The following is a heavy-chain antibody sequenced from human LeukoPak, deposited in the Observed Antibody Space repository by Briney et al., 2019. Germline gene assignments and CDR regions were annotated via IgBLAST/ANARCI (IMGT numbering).Heavy chain of an antibody. Sequence: PGGSLRLACAASELTFSSYSMDWVRQAPVKGLEWVSYISSSSSTIYYADSVKGRFTISRDNAKNSLYLQMNSLRAEDTAVYYCAELGITMIGGVWGKGTTVTISS. CDR3: AELGITMIGGV. J-gene: IGHJ6*04. CDR2: ISSSSSTI. V-gene: IGHV3-48*01. D-gene: IGHD3-10*02. CDR1: ELTFSSYS.